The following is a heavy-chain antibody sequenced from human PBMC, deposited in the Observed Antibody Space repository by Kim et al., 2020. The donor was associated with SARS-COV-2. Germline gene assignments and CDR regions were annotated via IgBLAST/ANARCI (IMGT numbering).Heavy chain of an antibody. D-gene: IGHD3-22*01. V-gene: IGHV1-18*01. J-gene: IGHJ4*02. CDR1: GYTFTSYG. CDR2: ISAYNGNT. Sequence: ASVKVSCKASGYTFTSYGISWVRQAPGQGLEWMGWISAYNGNTNYAQKLQGRVTMTTDTSTSTAYMELRSLRSDDTAVYYCARDRKNYYDSSGYYPYWGQGTLVTVS. CDR3: ARDRKNYYDSSGYYPY.